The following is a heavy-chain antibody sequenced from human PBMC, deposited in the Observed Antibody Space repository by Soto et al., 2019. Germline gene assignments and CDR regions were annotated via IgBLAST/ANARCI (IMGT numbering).Heavy chain of an antibody. CDR2: INTDNGKT. J-gene: IGHJ4*02. D-gene: IGHD3-22*01. CDR1: GYSFTNYS. V-gene: IGHV1-3*04. Sequence: ASVKVSCKASGYSFTNYSMHWVRQAPGQRLEWMGWINTDNGKTRDSQRFQDRVTLTRDTSANTAYMELSGLTLEDTAVYYCARGYYDSSGYYRGFDYWGQGTLVTVSS. CDR3: ARGYYDSSGYYRGFDY.